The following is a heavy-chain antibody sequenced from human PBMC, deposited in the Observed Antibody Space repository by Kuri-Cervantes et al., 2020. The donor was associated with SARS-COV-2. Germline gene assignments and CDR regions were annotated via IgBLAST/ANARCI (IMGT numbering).Heavy chain of an antibody. CDR2: INHSGST. J-gene: IGHJ6*02. CDR3: ARDHWLITMFGVVTRYGMDV. CDR1: GGSFGGYY. V-gene: IGHV4-34*01. Sequence: SETLSLTCAVYGGSFGGYYWSWVRQPPGKGLEWIGEINHSGSTNYNPSLKSRLTISVDTSKNQFSLKLCSVTAADTAVYYCARDHWLITMFGVVTRYGMDVWGQGTTVTVSS. D-gene: IGHD3-3*01.